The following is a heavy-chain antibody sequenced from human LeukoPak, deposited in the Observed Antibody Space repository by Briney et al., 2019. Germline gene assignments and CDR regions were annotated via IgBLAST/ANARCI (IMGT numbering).Heavy chain of an antibody. CDR1: GYTFTSYA. V-gene: IGHV1-3*01. CDR3: ARDRSSGYEPYFDY. D-gene: IGHD5-12*01. CDR2: INACNGNT. J-gene: IGHJ4*02. Sequence: ASVKVSCKASGYTFTSYAMHWVRQAPGQRLEWMGWINACNGNTKYSQKFQGRVTITRDTSASTAYMELSSLRSEDTAVYYCARDRSSGYEPYFDYWGQGTLVTVSS.